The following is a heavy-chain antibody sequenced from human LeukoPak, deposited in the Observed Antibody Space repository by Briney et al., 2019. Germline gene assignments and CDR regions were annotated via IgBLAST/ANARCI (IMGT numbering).Heavy chain of an antibody. V-gene: IGHV3-23*01. CDR2: ISATGGST. Sequence: GGSLRLSCAASGLTFSSYAKSWVRQAPGKGLEWVSGISATGGSTYYADSVKGRFTISRDNSKNMLYLQMSSLRAEDTAVYYCAKSTGDYYYYAMDVWGQGTTVTVS. CDR3: AKSTGDYYYYAMDV. D-gene: IGHD7-27*01. CDR1: GLTFSSYA. J-gene: IGHJ6*02.